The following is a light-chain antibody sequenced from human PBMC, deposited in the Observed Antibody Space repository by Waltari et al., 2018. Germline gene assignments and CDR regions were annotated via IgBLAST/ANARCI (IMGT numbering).Light chain of an antibody. CDR3: QKSSSTPPWT. V-gene: IGKV1-39*01. CDR2: STS. J-gene: IGKJ1*01. Sequence: IRMTQSPSSFSASTGDRVTITCRASQSISIYLNWYQQKPGKAPKLLIYSTSNLQSGVPSRFSGSVSGTDFTLTISSLQPEDFATYYCQKSSSTPPWTFGQGTKVEIK. CDR1: QSISIY.